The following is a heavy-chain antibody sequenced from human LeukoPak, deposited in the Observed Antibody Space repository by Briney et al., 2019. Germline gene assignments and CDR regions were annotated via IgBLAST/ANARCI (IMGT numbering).Heavy chain of an antibody. CDR1: GYTFTSYG. CDR2: INAYNGNT. Sequence: ASVKVSCKASGYTFTSYGFSWVRQAPGQGLEWMGCINAYNGNTNYAQKLQGRVTMTTDTSTSTAYMELSSLRTEDTAVYYCARDPGSRSYWSNSGMDVWGQGTTVTVSS. D-gene: IGHD3-10*01. CDR3: ARDPGSRSYWSNSGMDV. J-gene: IGHJ6*02. V-gene: IGHV1-18*01.